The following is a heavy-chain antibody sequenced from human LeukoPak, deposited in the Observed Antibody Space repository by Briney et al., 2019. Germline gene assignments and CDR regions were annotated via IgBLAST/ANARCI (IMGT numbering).Heavy chain of an antibody. J-gene: IGHJ5*02. D-gene: IGHD4-11*01. V-gene: IGHV4-4*07. Sequence: SETLSLTCTVSGGSISSYYWSWIRQPAGKGLEWIGRIYTSGRTNYNPSLKSRVTMSVDTSKNQFPLKLSSVTAADTAVYYCARVGDYSKNWFDPWGQGTLVTVSS. CDR2: IYTSGRT. CDR3: ARVGDYSKNWFDP. CDR1: GGSISSYY.